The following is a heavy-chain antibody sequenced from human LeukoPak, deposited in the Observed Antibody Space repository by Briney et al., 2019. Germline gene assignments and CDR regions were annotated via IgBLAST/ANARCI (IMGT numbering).Heavy chain of an antibody. V-gene: IGHV1-69*06. CDR2: IIPIFGTA. J-gene: IGHJ5*02. CDR1: VGTFSSYA. D-gene: IGHD3-9*01. Sequence: SVKLSCKASVGTFSSYAISWVRQAPGQGLEWMGGIIPIFGTANYAQKFQGRVTITADKSTSTAYMELSSLRSEDTAVYYCATNPSDILTGYYSFWFDPWGQGTLVTVSS. CDR3: ATNPSDILTGYYSFWFDP.